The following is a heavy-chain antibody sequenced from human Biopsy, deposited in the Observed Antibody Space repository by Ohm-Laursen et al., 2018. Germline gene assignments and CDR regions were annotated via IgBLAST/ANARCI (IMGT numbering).Heavy chain of an antibody. D-gene: IGHD1-26*01. V-gene: IGHV4-4*07. CDR3: ARGTGRYYVYGAFDI. CDR2: IYTSGSP. Sequence: GTLSLTCTVSGDSINNYYWSWIRQPAGKGLEWIGRIYTSGSPNYNLSLESRVTMSVDTSKNQFSLNLRSVTAADTAVYYCARGTGRYYVYGAFDIWGHGTVVTVSS. J-gene: IGHJ3*02. CDR1: GDSINNYY.